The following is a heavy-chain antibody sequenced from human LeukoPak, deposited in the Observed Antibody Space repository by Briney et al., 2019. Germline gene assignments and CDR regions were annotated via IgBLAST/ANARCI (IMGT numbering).Heavy chain of an antibody. J-gene: IGHJ6*03. CDR2: IRSYTDIT. CDR1: GSTFTTYG. CDR3: TTDRKGIAVAHYYYYYMDV. Sequence: ASVKVSCKALGSTFTTYGLSWLRRAAGLGLKWMGWIRSYTDITNYAKKLKRRVTMTTDPSTSTAYQRLWSLRSYEPTVQYCTTDRKGIAVAHYYYYYMDVWSKGTTVTVSS. V-gene: IGHV1-18*01. D-gene: IGHD6-19*01.